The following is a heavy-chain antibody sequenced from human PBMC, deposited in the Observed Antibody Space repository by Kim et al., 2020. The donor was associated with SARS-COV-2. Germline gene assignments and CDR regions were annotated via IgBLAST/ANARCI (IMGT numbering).Heavy chain of an antibody. Sequence: GGSLRLSCAASGFTFSNAWMSWVRQAPGKGLEWVGRIKSKTDGGTTDYAAPVKGRFTISRDDSKNTLYLQMNSLKTEDTAVYYCTTGCGGECYPGDYWGQGTLVTVSS. CDR2: IKSKTDGGTT. J-gene: IGHJ4*02. D-gene: IGHD2-21*01. CDR1: GFTFSNAW. V-gene: IGHV3-15*01. CDR3: TTGCGGECYPGDY.